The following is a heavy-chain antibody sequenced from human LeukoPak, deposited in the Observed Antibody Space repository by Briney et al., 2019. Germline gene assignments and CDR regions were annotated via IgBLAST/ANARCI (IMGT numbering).Heavy chain of an antibody. CDR3: ARGGYNPDTFDY. Sequence: SETLSLTCTVSGSSVSSGSYYWSWIRQPPGKGLEWIGYIYYSGSTSYNPSLKSRVTISVDTSKNQFSLKLSSVTAADTAVYYCARGGYNPDTFDYWGQGTLVTVSS. J-gene: IGHJ4*02. V-gene: IGHV4-61*01. D-gene: IGHD5-24*01. CDR2: IYYSGST. CDR1: GSSVSSGSYY.